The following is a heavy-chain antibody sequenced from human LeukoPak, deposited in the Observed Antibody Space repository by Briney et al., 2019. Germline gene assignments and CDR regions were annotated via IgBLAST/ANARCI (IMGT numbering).Heavy chain of an antibody. Sequence: GASVKVSCKASGYTFTSYGISWVRQAPGQGLEWMGWISAYNGNTNYAQKLQGRVTMTTDTSTSTAYMELRSLRSDDTAVYYCARRSHYYGSGSLEDYYYMDVWGKGTTVTVSS. J-gene: IGHJ6*03. D-gene: IGHD3-10*01. CDR3: ARRSHYYGSGSLEDYYYMDV. CDR1: GYTFTSYG. CDR2: ISAYNGNT. V-gene: IGHV1-18*01.